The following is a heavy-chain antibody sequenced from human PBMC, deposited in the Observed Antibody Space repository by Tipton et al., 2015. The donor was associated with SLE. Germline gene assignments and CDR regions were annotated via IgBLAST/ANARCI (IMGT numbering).Heavy chain of an antibody. Sequence: TLSLTCTVSGGSISSGDYYWSWIRQPPGKGLEWIGYIYYSGSTYYNPSLKSRVTISVDTSKNQFSLRLSSVTAADTAVYYCARYGDPSWFDPWGQGTLVTVSS. CDR3: ARYGDPSWFDP. V-gene: IGHV4-30-4*01. J-gene: IGHJ5*02. D-gene: IGHD4-17*01. CDR2: IYYSGST. CDR1: GGSISSGDYY.